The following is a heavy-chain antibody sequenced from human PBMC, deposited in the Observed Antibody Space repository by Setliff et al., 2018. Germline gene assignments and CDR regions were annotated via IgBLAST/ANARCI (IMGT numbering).Heavy chain of an antibody. J-gene: IGHJ4*02. D-gene: IGHD6-6*01. CDR1: GGTCSDYY. Sequence: SETLSLTCAASGGTCSDYYWTWIRQPPGKGLEWNGELNHSGSSRYSPSLRSRVTISVDTSKNQFSLTLTSVTAADTAVYYCARGRNVAARLFDSWGRGNLVTVSS. CDR3: ARGRNVAARLFDS. CDR2: LNHSGSS. V-gene: IGHV4-34*01.